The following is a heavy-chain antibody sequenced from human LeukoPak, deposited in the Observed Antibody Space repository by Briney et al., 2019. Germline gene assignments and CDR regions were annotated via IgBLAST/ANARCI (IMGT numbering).Heavy chain of an antibody. CDR2: MNPNSGNT. Sequence: ASVKVSCKASGYTFTSYDINWVRQATGQGLEWMGWMNPNSGNTGYAQKFQGRVTMTRNTSISTAYMELSSLRSEDTAVYYCAGTGTTLDAFGIWGQGTMVTVSS. CDR3: AGTGTTLDAFGI. D-gene: IGHD1-1*01. V-gene: IGHV1-8*01. CDR1: GYTFTSYD. J-gene: IGHJ3*02.